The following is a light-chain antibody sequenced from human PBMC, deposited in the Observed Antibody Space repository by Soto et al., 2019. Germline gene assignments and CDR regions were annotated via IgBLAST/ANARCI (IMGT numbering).Light chain of an antibody. V-gene: IGLV2-11*01. Sequence: QSALTQPHSVSGSHGQSVTISCTGTSVDVGAYDFVSWYQQHPGKAPKLLIYVVSGRPSGVPDRFSGSKSGNAASLTISGLQAEDEADYYCSSFTTSHTYIFGTGTKFTVL. J-gene: IGLJ1*01. CDR3: SSFTTSHTYI. CDR2: VVS. CDR1: SVDVGAYDF.